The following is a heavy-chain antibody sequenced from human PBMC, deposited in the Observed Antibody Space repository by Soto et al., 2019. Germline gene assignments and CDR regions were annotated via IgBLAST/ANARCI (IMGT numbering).Heavy chain of an antibody. Sequence: SETLSLTCAVYGGSFSGYYWSWIRQPPGKGLEWIGEINHSGSTNYNPSLKSRITISVDTSKNQFSLKLSSVTAADTAVYYCARGETGTTPLHYWGQGTLVTVSS. CDR1: GGSFSGYY. V-gene: IGHV4-34*01. J-gene: IGHJ4*02. CDR2: INHSGST. CDR3: ARGETGTTPLHY. D-gene: IGHD1-7*01.